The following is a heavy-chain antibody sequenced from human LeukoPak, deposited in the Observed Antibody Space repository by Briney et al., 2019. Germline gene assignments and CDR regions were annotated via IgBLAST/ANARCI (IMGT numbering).Heavy chain of an antibody. V-gene: IGHV4-34*01. CDR1: GGSFSGYY. Sequence: SETLSLTCAVYGGSFSGYYWSWIRQPPGKGLEWIGEINHSGSTNYNPSLKSRVTISVDTSKNQFSLKLSSVTAADTAVYYCARDQDILPHGLDYWGQGTLVTVSS. CDR3: ARDQDILPHGLDY. CDR2: INHSGST. J-gene: IGHJ4*02. D-gene: IGHD3-9*01.